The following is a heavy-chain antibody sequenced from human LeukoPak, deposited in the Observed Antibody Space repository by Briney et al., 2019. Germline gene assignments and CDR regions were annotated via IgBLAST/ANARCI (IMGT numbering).Heavy chain of an antibody. CDR3: ATVDTTMGKDS. D-gene: IGHD5-18*01. J-gene: IGHJ4*02. CDR1: GGSVSSYY. CDR2: IYYSGST. V-gene: IGHV4-59*08. Sequence: SDTLSLTCTVSGGSVSSYYWSWIRQPPGKGLEWIGYIYYSGSTNYNPSLKSRVTMSVDTSKNQFSLKLSSVTAADTAVYYCATVDTTMGKDSWGQGTLVTVSS.